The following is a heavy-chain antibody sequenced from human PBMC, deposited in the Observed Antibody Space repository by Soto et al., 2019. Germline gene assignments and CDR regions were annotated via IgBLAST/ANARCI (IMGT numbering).Heavy chain of an antibody. CDR3: ARVATYYYDSQNKYPRSKFDY. Sequence: PAETLSLTCTVSGVSIRSYFWTWVRQPPGEGLEWIGSIYNSGSTYYNPSLKSRVTISVDTSKNQFSLKLSSVTVADTAVYYCARVATYYYDSQNKYPRSKFDYWGQGTLVTVSS. D-gene: IGHD3-22*01. CDR1: GVSIRSYF. J-gene: IGHJ4*02. V-gene: IGHV4-4*08. CDR2: IYNSGST.